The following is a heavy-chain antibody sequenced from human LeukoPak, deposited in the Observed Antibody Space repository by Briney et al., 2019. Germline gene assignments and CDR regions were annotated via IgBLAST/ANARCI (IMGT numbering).Heavy chain of an antibody. CDR3: ARYSSGPFDI. V-gene: IGHV4-4*09. CDR1: GVSLSSYY. D-gene: IGHD6-19*01. J-gene: IGHJ3*02. Sequence: NPSETLSLTCAVSGVSLSSYYWSWIRQPPGKGLEWIGYIYTSGSTNYNPSLKSRVTISVDTSNNQFSLKLSSVTAADTAVYYWARYSSGPFDIWGQGTMVTVSS. CDR2: IYTSGST.